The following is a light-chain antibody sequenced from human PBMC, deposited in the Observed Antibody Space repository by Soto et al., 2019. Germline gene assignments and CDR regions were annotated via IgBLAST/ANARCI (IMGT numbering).Light chain of an antibody. CDR2: DAS. V-gene: IGKV1-5*01. J-gene: IGKJ1*01. CDR3: QQYTSYSRT. CDR1: QSISSW. Sequence: DIQMTQSPSTLSAFVGDRVTITCRASQSISSWLAWYQQKPGKAPKLLIYDASSLEGGVPSRFSGSGSGTEFTLTISSLLPDDSATYFCQQYTSYSRTFGQGTKVDIK.